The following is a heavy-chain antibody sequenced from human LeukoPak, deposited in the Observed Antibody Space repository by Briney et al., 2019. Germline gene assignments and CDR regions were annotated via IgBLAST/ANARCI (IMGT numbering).Heavy chain of an antibody. CDR1: GFTFSSYT. V-gene: IGHV3-21*01. D-gene: IGHD3-22*01. CDR3: ARDGGAYDSSGYYVYFDY. J-gene: IGHJ4*02. Sequence: GGSLRLSCAASGFTFSSYTINWVRQAPGKGLEWVSSISTSGSYLYYADSVKGRFTISRDNAKSSLCLQMNSLRAEDTAVYYCARDGGAYDSSGYYVYFDYWGQGTLVTVSS. CDR2: ISTSGSYL.